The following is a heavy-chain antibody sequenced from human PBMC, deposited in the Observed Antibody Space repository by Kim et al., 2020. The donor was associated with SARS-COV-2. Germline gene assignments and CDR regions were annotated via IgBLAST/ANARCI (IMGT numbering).Heavy chain of an antibody. V-gene: IGHV3-33*01. CDR2: IWYDGSNK. CDR1: GFTFSSYG. Sequence: GGSLRLSCAASGFTFSSYGMHWVRQAPGKGLEWVAVIWYDGSNKYYADSVKGRFTISRDNSKNTLYLQMNSLRAEDTAVYYCARDKTEIAAAGWIDYWGQGTLVTVSS. D-gene: IGHD6-13*01. J-gene: IGHJ4*02. CDR3: ARDKTEIAAAGWIDY.